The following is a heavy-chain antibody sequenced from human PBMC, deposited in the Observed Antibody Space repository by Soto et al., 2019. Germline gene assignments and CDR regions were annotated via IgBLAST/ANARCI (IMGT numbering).Heavy chain of an antibody. Sequence: GGSLRLSCAASGFTFDDYTMHWVRQAPGKGLEWVSLISWDGGSTYYADSVKGRFTISRDNSKNSLYLQMNSLRTEDTALYYCAKSGTVRRHYYYYGMDVWGQGTTVTVSS. CDR1: GFTFDDYT. CDR3: AKSGTVRRHYYYYGMDV. D-gene: IGHD2-15*01. J-gene: IGHJ6*02. V-gene: IGHV3-43*01. CDR2: ISWDGGST.